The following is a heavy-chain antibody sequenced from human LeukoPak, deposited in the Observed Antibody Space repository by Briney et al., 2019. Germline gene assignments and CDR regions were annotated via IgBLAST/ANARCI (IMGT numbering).Heavy chain of an antibody. Sequence: GGSLRLSCAASGFTFINYVMSWVRQAPGKGLEWVSASSGSDTSTSYAASLEGRLTISRNNPKNTLYLQMNSLRAEDTAVYYCAKGREGTVWLVIDYWGQGTLVTVSS. CDR2: SSGSDTST. CDR1: GFTFINYV. D-gene: IGHD6-19*01. J-gene: IGHJ4*02. CDR3: AKGREGTVWLVIDY. V-gene: IGHV3-23*01.